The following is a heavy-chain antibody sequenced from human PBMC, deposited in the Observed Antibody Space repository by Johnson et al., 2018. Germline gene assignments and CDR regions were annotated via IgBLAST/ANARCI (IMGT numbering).Heavy chain of an antibody. CDR3: AREALGSMDV. Sequence: VQLVESGGGLVQPGRSLRLSCAASGFTFDDYAMYWVRQAPGKGLEWVSGISWNSGRIDYGDSVKGRFTISRDNAKNSLYLQMNNLRAEDTAVYYCAREALGSMDVWGQGTTVTVSS. V-gene: IGHV3-9*01. J-gene: IGHJ6*02. CDR2: ISWNSGRI. CDR1: GFTFDDYA.